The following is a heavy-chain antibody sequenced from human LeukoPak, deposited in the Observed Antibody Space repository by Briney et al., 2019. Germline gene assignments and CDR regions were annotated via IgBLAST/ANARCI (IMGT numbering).Heavy chain of an antibody. V-gene: IGHV1-18*01. J-gene: IGHJ4*02. Sequence: ASVKVSCKASGYTFTSHGISWVRQAPGQGLEWMGWISAYNGNTNYAQKLQGRVTMTTDISTSTAYMELRSLRPDDTAVYYCARGSRYSYGYDLVGSNDYWGQGTLVTVSS. D-gene: IGHD5-18*01. CDR2: ISAYNGNT. CDR3: ARGSRYSYGYDLVGSNDY. CDR1: GYTFTSHG.